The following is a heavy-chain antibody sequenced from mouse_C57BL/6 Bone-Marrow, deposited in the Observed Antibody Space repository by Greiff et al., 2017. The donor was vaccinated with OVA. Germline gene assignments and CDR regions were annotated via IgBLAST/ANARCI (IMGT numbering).Heavy chain of an antibody. V-gene: IGHV10-1*01. CDR1: GFSFNTYA. CDR3: VRRGLRPMTMDY. D-gene: IGHD2-4*01. Sequence: EVKLQESGGGLVQPKGSLKLSCAASGFSFNTYAMNWVRQAPGKGLEWVARIRSKSNNYATYYADSVKDRFTISRDDSESMLYLQMNNLKTEDTAMYYCVRRGLRPMTMDYWGQGTSVTVSS. CDR2: IRSKSNNYAT. J-gene: IGHJ4*01.